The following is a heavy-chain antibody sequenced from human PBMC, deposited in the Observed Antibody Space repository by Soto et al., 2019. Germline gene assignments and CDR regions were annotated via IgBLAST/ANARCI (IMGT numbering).Heavy chain of an antibody. V-gene: IGHV1-8*01. CDR1: GYSFTSLD. CDR2: MQPSTGRT. CDR3: ARGVSAGVDY. J-gene: IGHJ4*02. Sequence: VASVKVSCKASGYSFTSLDINWVRQTAGQGLEWMGWMQPSTGRTGYAQKFQGRVTMTRDTSINTAYMELTTLTSDDMAFYYCARGVSAGVDYWGQGTLVTVSS. D-gene: IGHD1-26*01.